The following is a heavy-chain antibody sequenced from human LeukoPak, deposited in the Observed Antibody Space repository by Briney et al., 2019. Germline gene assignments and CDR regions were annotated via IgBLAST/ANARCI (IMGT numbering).Heavy chain of an antibody. J-gene: IGHJ4*02. D-gene: IGHD4-23*01. CDR3: ARDRLRWPKIDY. Sequence: GSLRLSCAASGFTFSSYEMNWVRQAPGKGLEWIGSIYYSVTTYYNPSLKSRVTISVDTSKNQFSLKLNSVTAADTAVYYCARDRLRWPKIDYWGQGTLVTVSS. CDR1: GFTFSSYE. V-gene: IGHV4-39*07. CDR2: IYYSVTT.